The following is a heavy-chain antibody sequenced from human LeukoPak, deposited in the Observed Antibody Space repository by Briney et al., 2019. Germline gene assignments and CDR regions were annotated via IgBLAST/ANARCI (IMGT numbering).Heavy chain of an antibody. CDR3: ARDTSSEYYDFWSGYYPPNYFDY. D-gene: IGHD3-3*01. Sequence: ASVKVSCKASGYTFTGYYMHWVRQAPGQGLEWMGWINPNSGGTNYAQKFQGRVTMTRDTSIGTAYMELSRLRSEDTAVYYCARDTSSEYYDFWSGYYPPNYFDYWGQGTLVTVSS. J-gene: IGHJ4*02. CDR2: INPNSGGT. CDR1: GYTFTGYY. V-gene: IGHV1-2*02.